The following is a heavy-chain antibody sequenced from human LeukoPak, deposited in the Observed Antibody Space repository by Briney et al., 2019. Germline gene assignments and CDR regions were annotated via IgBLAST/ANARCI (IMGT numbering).Heavy chain of an antibody. CDR1: GGSVRDHY. J-gene: IGHJ4*02. D-gene: IGHD6-13*01. Sequence: PSESLSLTCAVSGGSVRDHYWSWIRQPPGKGLEWIAEIHHSGSTKYNPSLQSRVTISMDTSKNQFSLKSNSMTAADTAVYYCSSHVSAAAGGRWGPGTLVTISS. CDR3: SSHVSAAAGGR. CDR2: IHHSGST. V-gene: IGHV4-34*01.